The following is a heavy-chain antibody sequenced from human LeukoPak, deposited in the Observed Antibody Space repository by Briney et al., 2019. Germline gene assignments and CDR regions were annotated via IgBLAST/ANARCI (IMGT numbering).Heavy chain of an antibody. CDR1: GYSISTGYY. CDR2: FYHGGST. Sequence: SETLSLTCTVSGYSISTGYYWDWIRQPPGKGLEWIGTFYHGGSTYYNPSLKSRVTISVDTSKNQFSLNLTSVTAADTAVYYCARGGYYGSGNDFGFDPWGQGTLVTVSS. CDR3: ARGGYYGSGNDFGFDP. J-gene: IGHJ5*02. D-gene: IGHD3-10*01. V-gene: IGHV4-38-2*02.